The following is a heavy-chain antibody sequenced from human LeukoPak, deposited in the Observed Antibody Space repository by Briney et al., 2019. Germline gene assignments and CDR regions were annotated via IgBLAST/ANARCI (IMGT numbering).Heavy chain of an antibody. J-gene: IGHJ4*02. CDR3: ARATPGSYFDY. CDR1: GGSVSSGSYY. CDR2: IYYSGST. V-gene: IGHV4-61*01. Sequence: SETLSLTCTVSGGSVSSGSYYWSWIRQPPGKGLEWIGYIYYSGSTNYNPSLKSRVTISVDTSKNQFSLKLSSVTAADTAVYYCARATPGSYFDYWDQGTLVTVSS. D-gene: IGHD1-26*01.